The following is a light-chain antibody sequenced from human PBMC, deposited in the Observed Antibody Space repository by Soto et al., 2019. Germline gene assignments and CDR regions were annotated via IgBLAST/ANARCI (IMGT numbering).Light chain of an antibody. CDR3: QQYNYWPYT. CDR1: QSVSSSY. J-gene: IGKJ2*01. CDR2: GPS. Sequence: EIVLTQSPGTLSLSPGERATLSCRASQSVSSSYLAWYRQRPGQAPRLLIYGPSSRATGIPDRFSGSGSGTDFTLTISRLEPEDFAVYYCQQYNYWPYTFGQGTKVEI. V-gene: IGKV3-20*01.